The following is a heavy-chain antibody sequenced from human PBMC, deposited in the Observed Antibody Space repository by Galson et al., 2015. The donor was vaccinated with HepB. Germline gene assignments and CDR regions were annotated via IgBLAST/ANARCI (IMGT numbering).Heavy chain of an antibody. J-gene: IGHJ4*02. D-gene: IGHD3-22*01. CDR2: ISSSSSYI. CDR1: GFTFSSYS. Sequence: SLRLSCAASGFTFSSYSMNWVRQAPGKGLEWVSSISSSSSYIYYADSMKGRFTISRDNAKNSLYLQMNSLRAEDTAVYYCARDHTADYDSSGFSYYFDYWGQGTLVTVSS. CDR3: ARDHTADYDSSGFSYYFDY. V-gene: IGHV3-21*01.